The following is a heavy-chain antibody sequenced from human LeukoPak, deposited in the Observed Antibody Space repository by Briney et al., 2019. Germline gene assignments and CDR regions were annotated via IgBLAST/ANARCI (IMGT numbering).Heavy chain of an antibody. J-gene: IGHJ4*02. D-gene: IGHD6-19*01. V-gene: IGHV3-48*01. CDR1: GFTFSSYA. CDR2: ISSSSSTI. Sequence: GGSLRLSCAASGFTFSSYAMSWVRQAPGKGLEWVSYISSSSSTIYYADSVKGRFTISRDNAKNSLYLQMNSLRAEDTAVYYCAPEAQWLVPDWGQGTLVTVSS. CDR3: APEAQWLVPD.